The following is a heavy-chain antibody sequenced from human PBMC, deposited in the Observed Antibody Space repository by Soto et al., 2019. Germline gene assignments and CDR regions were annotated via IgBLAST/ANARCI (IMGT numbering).Heavy chain of an antibody. CDR3: ARASGPHTAMVTDYYYYMDV. Sequence: GASVKVSCKASGYTFTSYDINWVRQATGQGLEWMGWMNPNSGNTGYAQKFQGRVTMTRNTSISTAYMELSSLRSEDTAVYYCARASGPHTAMVTDYYYYMDVWGKGTTVTVSS. V-gene: IGHV1-8*01. D-gene: IGHD5-18*01. CDR2: MNPNSGNT. CDR1: GYTFTSYD. J-gene: IGHJ6*03.